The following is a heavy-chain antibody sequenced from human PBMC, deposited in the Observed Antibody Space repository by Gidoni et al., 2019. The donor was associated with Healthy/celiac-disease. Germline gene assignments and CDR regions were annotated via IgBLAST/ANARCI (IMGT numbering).Heavy chain of an antibody. V-gene: IGHV1-18*01. D-gene: IGHD2-15*01. CDR1: DYTFTNYG. CDR3: ARGGDCSGGSCPDDAFDI. CDR2: ISAYNGNT. J-gene: IGHJ3*02. Sequence: QVQLVQSGAAVTKPGASVKVSCKASDYTFTNYGISWVRQAPGQGLEWMGWISAYNGNTNYAQKLQGRVTMTTDTSTSTAYMELRSLRSDDTAVYYCARGGDCSGGSCPDDAFDIWGQGTMVTVSS.